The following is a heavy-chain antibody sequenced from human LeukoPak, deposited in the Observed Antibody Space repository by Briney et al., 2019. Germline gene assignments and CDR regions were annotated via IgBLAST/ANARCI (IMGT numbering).Heavy chain of an antibody. CDR1: DGSSSSSS. CDR2: IYYSGST. J-gene: IGHJ6*02. V-gene: IGHV4-59*08. Sequence: SETLSLTCTVSDGSSSSSSWNWIRQPPEKGLEWIGYIYYSGSTKYNPSLESRVTISVDTSKNQFSLKLSSVTAADTAVYYCARLNLYYGMDVWGQGTTVTVSS. CDR3: ARLNLYYGMDV.